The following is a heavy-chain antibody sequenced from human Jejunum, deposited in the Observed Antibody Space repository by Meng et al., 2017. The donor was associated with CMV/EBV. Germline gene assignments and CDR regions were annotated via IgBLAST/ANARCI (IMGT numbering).Heavy chain of an antibody. J-gene: IGHJ4*02. CDR1: RFSFTGDA. D-gene: IGHD6-13*01. V-gene: IGHV3-23*01. CDR2: ISGGGRTT. Sequence: LSCAVSRFSFTGDAMNWVRQAPGKGLEWVAGISGGGRTTYYADSVKGRFTISRDNSKNTLYLQMDSLRAEDTAIYYCARIRSSPGGGDCGQGTLVTVSS. CDR3: ARIRSSPGGGD.